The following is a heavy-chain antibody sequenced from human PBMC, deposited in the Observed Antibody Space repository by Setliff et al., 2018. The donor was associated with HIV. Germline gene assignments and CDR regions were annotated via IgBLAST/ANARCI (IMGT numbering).Heavy chain of an antibody. D-gene: IGHD3-22*01. J-gene: IGHJ5*02. CDR1: GGSISSSRYY. CDR3: ARHSVPHYYDSSGPS. CDR2: IYSGGTT. Sequence: SETMSLTCTVSGGSISSSRYYWGWIRQPTGKGLEWIGNIYSGGTTYYNSYLRSRVTISVDTSKNPFSLKLNSVTAADTAVYACARHSVPHYYDSSGPSWGPGTLVTVSS. V-gene: IGHV4-39*07.